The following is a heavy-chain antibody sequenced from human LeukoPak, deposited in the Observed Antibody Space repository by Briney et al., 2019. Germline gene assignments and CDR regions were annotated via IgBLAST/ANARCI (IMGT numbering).Heavy chain of an antibody. D-gene: IGHD6-19*01. V-gene: IGHV3-30*02. CDR1: GFTFSSYG. CDR3: AKVGSGWTAWDY. CDR2: IRYDGSNK. Sequence: GGSLRLSCAASGFTFSSYGMHWVRQAPGKGLEWVAFIRYDGSNKYYADSVKGRFTISRDNSKNTLYLQMNSLRAGDTAVYYCAKVGSGWTAWDYWGQGTLVTVSS. J-gene: IGHJ4*02.